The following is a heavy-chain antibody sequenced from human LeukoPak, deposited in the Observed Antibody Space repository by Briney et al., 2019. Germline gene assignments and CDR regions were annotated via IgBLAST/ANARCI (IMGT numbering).Heavy chain of an antibody. CDR1: GFAFSTYW. Sequence: GGSLRLSCAASGFAFSTYWMDWVRQAPGKGLGWVGNINEDGSVKHYVDSVRGRVTICRDNARNSVYLQMSALRVEDTALYYCTTDFVFWGHGSLVTAAS. V-gene: IGHV3-7*01. CDR2: INEDGSVK. CDR3: TTDFVF. J-gene: IGHJ4*01.